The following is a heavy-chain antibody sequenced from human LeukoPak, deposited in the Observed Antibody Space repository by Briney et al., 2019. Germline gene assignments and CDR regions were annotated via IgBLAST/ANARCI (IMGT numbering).Heavy chain of an antibody. D-gene: IGHD2-15*01. Sequence: SETLSLTCTVSGGSISSYYWSWIRQPPGKGLEWVGDIYYSGGTNYNPSLKSRVTISVDTSKNQFSLKLSSVTAADPAVYYCARGGGYCSGGSCYRFGGRFDPWVQGTLVTVSS. CDR2: IYYSGGT. CDR3: ARGGGYCSGGSCYRFGGRFDP. J-gene: IGHJ5*02. CDR1: GGSISSYY. V-gene: IGHV4-59*01.